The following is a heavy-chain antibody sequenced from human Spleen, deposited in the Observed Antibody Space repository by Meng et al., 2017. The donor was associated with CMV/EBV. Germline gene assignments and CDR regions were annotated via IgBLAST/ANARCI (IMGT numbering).Heavy chain of an antibody. V-gene: IGHV1-69*05. J-gene: IGHJ6*02. CDR3: ARDFPRYYDFWSGSRYYYYGMDV. D-gene: IGHD3-3*01. Sequence: SVKVSCKASGGTFSSYAISWVRQAPGQGLEWMGGIIPIFDTANYAQRFQGRVTITTDESTSTAYMELSSLRSEDTAVYYCARDFPRYYDFWSGSRYYYYGMDVWGQGTTVTVSS. CDR1: GGTFSSYA. CDR2: IIPIFDTA.